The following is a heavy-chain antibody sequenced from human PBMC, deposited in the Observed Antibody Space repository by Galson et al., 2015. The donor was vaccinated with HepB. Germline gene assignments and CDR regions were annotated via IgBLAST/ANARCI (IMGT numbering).Heavy chain of an antibody. Sequence: SLRLSCAGSGFIFSNNALSWVRQAPGKGLQWVSGISGDTYGTYYADSVKGRFTISRDNSNSRLYLQMTSVTADDTATYYCAKGRGWYTGFDSWGQGALVTVSS. J-gene: IGHJ4*02. D-gene: IGHD6-19*01. V-gene: IGHV3-23*01. CDR3: AKGRGWYTGFDS. CDR1: GFIFSNNA. CDR2: ISGDTYGT.